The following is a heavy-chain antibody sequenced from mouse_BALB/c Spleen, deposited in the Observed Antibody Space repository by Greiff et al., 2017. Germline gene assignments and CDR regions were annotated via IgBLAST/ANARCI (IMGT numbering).Heavy chain of an antibody. CDR3: ARSYYYGSSRFDY. CDR1: GYAFTNYL. Sequence: QVQLKESGAELVRPGTSVKVSCKASGYAFTNYLIEWVKQRPGQGLEWIGVINPGSGGTNYNEKFKGKATLTADKSSSTAYMQLSSLTSDDSAVYFCARSYYYGSSRFDYWGQGTTLTVSS. V-gene: IGHV1-54*01. CDR2: INPGSGGT. J-gene: IGHJ2*01. D-gene: IGHD1-1*01.